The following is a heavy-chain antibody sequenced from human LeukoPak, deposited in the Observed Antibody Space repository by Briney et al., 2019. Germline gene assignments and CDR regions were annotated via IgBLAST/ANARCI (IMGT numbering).Heavy chain of an antibody. CDR1: GYTFTGYY. CDR2: INPNSGGT. D-gene: IGHD5-24*01. Sequence: SVKVSCKPSGYTFTGYYMHWVRQGPGQGLEWMGWINPNSGGTKYAQKFQGRVTMTRDTSISTAYMELSRLRSDDTAVYYCARSWGDGYNYPVDYWGQGTLVTVSS. CDR3: ARSWGDGYNYPVDY. V-gene: IGHV1-2*02. J-gene: IGHJ4*02.